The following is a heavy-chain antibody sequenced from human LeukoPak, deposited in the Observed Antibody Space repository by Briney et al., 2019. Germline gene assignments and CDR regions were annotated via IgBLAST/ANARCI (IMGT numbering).Heavy chain of an antibody. CDR2: VSSSSSTI. CDR3: AREQRLVMSYM. V-gene: IGHV3-48*01. J-gene: IGHJ4*02. CDR1: GFTFSNYN. D-gene: IGHD6-13*01. Sequence: GGSLRLSCAASGFTFSNYNMNWVRQAPGKGLEWVSYVSSSSSTIYYTDSVKGRFTISRDNAKNSLYLQMNSLRAEDTAVYYCAREQRLVMSYMWGQGTLVTVSS.